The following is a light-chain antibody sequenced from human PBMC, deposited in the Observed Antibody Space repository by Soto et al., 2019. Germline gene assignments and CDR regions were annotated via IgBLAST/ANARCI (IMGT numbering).Light chain of an antibody. CDR1: QSVASN. V-gene: IGKV3-15*01. CDR3: QQYHNWPPQYT. J-gene: IGKJ2*01. CDR2: GAS. Sequence: EIVMTQSPASLSVSPGDGATLSCRASQSVASNVAWYQQKPGQGPRLLIHGASTRAVGVPARFSGSGSGTDFTLTISSLQSEDFAVHYCQQYHNWPPQYTFGQGTKLQI.